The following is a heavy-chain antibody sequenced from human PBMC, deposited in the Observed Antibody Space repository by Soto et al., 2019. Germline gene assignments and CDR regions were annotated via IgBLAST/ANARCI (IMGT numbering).Heavy chain of an antibody. CDR2: INSDGSST. CDR1: GFTFSSYW. J-gene: IGHJ1*01. Sequence: GGSLRLSCAASGFTFSSYWMHWVRQAPGKGLVWVSRINSDGSSTSYADSVKGRFTISRDNAKNTLYLQMNSLRAEDTAVYYCARSPHSAYYDFWSGYYFQHWGQGTLVTVSS. D-gene: IGHD3-3*01. V-gene: IGHV3-74*01. CDR3: ARSPHSAYYDFWSGYYFQH.